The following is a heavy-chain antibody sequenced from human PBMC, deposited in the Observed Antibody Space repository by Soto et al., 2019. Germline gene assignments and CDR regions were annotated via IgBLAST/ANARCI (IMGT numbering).Heavy chain of an antibody. CDR2: FDPEDGET. V-gene: IGHV1-24*01. CDR1: GYTLTELS. J-gene: IGHJ4*02. D-gene: IGHD2-2*01. CDR3: ARDCSSTSCYLVDY. Sequence: ASVKVSCKVSGYTLTELSMHWVRQAPGKGLEWMGGFDPEDGETIYAQKLQGRVTMTTDTSTSTAYMELRSLRSDDTAVYYCARDCSSTSCYLVDYWGQGTLVTVSS.